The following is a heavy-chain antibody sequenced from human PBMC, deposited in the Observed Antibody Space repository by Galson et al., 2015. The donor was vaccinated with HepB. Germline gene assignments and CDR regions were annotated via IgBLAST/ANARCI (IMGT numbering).Heavy chain of an antibody. Sequence: SLRLSCAASGFTFSSYWMSWVRQAPGKGLEWVANMRQDGSEKYYVDSVKGRFTISRDNAKNSLYLQMNSLRAEDTAVYYCARDAGYCTYDICYPYWYFDLWGRGTLVTVSS. CDR2: MRQDGSEK. J-gene: IGHJ2*01. V-gene: IGHV3-7*03. D-gene: IGHD2-8*01. CDR3: ARDAGYCTYDICYPYWYFDL. CDR1: GFTFSSYW.